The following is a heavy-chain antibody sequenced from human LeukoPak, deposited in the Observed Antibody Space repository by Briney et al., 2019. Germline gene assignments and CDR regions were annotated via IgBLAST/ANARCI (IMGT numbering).Heavy chain of an antibody. CDR1: RFTLNSYD. CDR2: IRGRGGST. CDR3: AKGPVGATKGGGYYFDY. J-gene: IGHJ4*02. V-gene: IGHV3-23*01. Sequence: PGGSLTLSCAASRFTLNSYDMLGLPDAPGKALEGVSAIRGRGGSTYYADSVEGLLNISRHNSENAVYLQVQRLRAEDGAVYHCAKGPVGATKGGGYYFDYWGQGNLVTVSS. D-gene: IGHD1-26*01.